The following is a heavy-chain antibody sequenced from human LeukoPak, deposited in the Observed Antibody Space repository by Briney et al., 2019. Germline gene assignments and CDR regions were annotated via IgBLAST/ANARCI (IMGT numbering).Heavy chain of an antibody. CDR2: IYSGGST. J-gene: IGHJ6*02. CDR3: ASPYSLGDHYYYGMDV. D-gene: IGHD3-16*01. V-gene: IGHV3-66*01. Sequence: TGGSLRLSCAASGFTVSSNYMSWVRQAPGKGLEWVSVIYSGGSTYYADSVKGRFTISRDNSKNTLYLQMNSLRAEDTAVYYCASPYSLGDHYYYGMDVWGQGTTVTVSS. CDR1: GFTVSSNY.